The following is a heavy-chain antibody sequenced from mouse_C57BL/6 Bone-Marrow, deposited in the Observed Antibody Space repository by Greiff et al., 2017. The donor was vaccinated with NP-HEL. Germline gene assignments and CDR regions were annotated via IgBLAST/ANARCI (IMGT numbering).Heavy chain of an antibody. J-gene: IGHJ2*01. D-gene: IGHD1-1*01. Sequence: QVQLQQPGTELVKPGASVKLSFTSYWMHWVKQRPGQGLEWIGNINPSNGGTNYNEKFKSKATLTVDKSSSTAYMQLSSLTSEDSAVYYCARYYGSNFDYWGQGTTLTVSS. V-gene: IGHV1-53*01. CDR1: TSYW. CDR3: ARYYGSNFDY. CDR2: INPSNGGT.